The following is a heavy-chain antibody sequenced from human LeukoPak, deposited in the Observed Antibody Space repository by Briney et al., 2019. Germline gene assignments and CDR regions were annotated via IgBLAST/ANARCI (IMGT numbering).Heavy chain of an antibody. CDR2: IYYSGST. Sequence: NPSETLSLTCTVSGGSISSYYWSWIRQPPGKGLEWIGYIYYSGSTNYNPSLKSRVTISVDTSKNQFSLKLSSVTAADTAVYYCARGGWSDYWGQGTLVTVSS. D-gene: IGHD6-19*01. CDR3: ARGGWSDY. J-gene: IGHJ4*02. V-gene: IGHV4-59*01. CDR1: GGSISSYY.